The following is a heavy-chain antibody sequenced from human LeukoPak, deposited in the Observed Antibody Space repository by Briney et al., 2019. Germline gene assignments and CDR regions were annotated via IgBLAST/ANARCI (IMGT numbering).Heavy chain of an antibody. J-gene: IGHJ6*02. CDR3: ARGAAGTTPDYYYFGLDV. Sequence: GESLKISCKGSGYSFTNYWIAWVRQMPGQGLEWMAIIYPGDSDTRYSPSFQGQVTISADKSINTAHLQWSSLKASDTAMYYCARGAAGTTPDYYYFGLDVWGQGTTVRVSS. CDR2: IYPGDSDT. V-gene: IGHV5-51*01. D-gene: IGHD1-7*01. CDR1: GYSFTNYW.